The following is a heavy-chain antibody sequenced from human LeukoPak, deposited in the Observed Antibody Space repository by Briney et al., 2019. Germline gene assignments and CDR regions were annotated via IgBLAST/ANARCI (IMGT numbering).Heavy chain of an antibody. D-gene: IGHD2-15*01. CDR3: ARAPEVVVVGFQNWFDP. CDR2: IYYSGST. Sequence: SQTLSLTCTVSGGSISSGGYYWSWIRQHPGTGLEWIGYIYYSGSTYYNPSLKSRVTISVDTSKNQFSLKLSSVTAADTAVYYCARAPEVVVVGFQNWFDPWGQGTLVTVSS. CDR1: GGSISSGGYY. V-gene: IGHV4-31*03. J-gene: IGHJ5*02.